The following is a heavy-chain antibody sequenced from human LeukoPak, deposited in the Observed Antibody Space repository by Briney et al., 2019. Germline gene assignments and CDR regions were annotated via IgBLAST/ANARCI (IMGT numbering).Heavy chain of an antibody. CDR2: ISYDGSNK. V-gene: IGHV3-30-3*01. CDR3: ARTTRIFFPTSGFDY. Sequence: PGRSLRLSCAASGFTFSSYAMHWVRQAPGKGLEWVAVISYDGSNKYYADSVKGRFTISRDNSKSTLYLQMNSLRVEDTAVYYCARTTRIFFPTSGFDYWGQGTLVTVSS. D-gene: IGHD2-15*01. CDR1: GFTFSSYA. J-gene: IGHJ4*02.